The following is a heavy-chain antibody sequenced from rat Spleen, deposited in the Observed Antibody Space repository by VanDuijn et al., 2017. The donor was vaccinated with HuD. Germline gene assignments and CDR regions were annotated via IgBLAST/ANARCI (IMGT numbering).Heavy chain of an antibody. CDR2: ISYDCNSV. V-gene: IGHV5-29*01. CDR1: GFTFSDYG. J-gene: IGHJ3*01. Sequence: EVQLVESDGGLVQPGRSLKLSCAASGFTFSDYGLAWVRQAPTKGLEWVATISYDCNSVYYGDSVTGRFTISRDISKSILFLEMDSLRSEDTATYYCARPTEGIAWFAYWGQGTLVTVSS. CDR3: ARPTEGIAWFAY. D-gene: IGHD1-11*01.